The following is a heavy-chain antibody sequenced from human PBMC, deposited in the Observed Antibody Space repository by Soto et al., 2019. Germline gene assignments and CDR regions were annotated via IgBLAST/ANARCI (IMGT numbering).Heavy chain of an antibody. D-gene: IGHD3-3*01. Sequence: QVQLQESGPGLVKPSGTLSLTCAVSSGSISSSSWWRWVRQPPGKGLEWIGEIYHSGSTNYNPSLKSRVTISVDKSKNQFSMKLSSVTAADTAVYYCARVSRFLEGFDYWGQGTLVTVSS. CDR3: ARVSRFLEGFDY. J-gene: IGHJ4*02. CDR2: IYHSGST. CDR1: SGSISSSSW. V-gene: IGHV4-4*02.